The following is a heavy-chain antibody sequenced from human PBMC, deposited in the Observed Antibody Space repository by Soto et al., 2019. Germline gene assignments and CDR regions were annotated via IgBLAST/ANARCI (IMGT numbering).Heavy chain of an antibody. D-gene: IGHD3-22*01. CDR2: IKHDGNEK. CDR3: VRATLSWGHYYFRGLDV. J-gene: IGHJ6*02. CDR1: GFIFGTYW. V-gene: IGHV3-7*01. Sequence: GGSLRLSCAATGFIFGTYWMSWVRQAPGKGLEWVANIKHDGNEKYYADSVKGRFTVSRDNVKNFLHLQMSSLRGDDTGVYFCVRATLSWGHYYFRGLDVWGQGTTVTVSS.